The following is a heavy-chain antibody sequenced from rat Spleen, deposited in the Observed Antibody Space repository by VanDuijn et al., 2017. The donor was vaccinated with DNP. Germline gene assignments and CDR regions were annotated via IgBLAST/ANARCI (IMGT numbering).Heavy chain of an antibody. Sequence: EVQLVESGGGLVQPGRSMKLSCTVSGFNFSDYNMAWVRQAPKKGLEWVATISYDGSTTNYRDSVKGRFTISRDNAKNTLYLQMNSLRSEDMATYYCARWNSGHFDYWGQGVMVSVSS. CDR3: ARWNSGHFDY. J-gene: IGHJ2*01. V-gene: IGHV5-7*01. CDR1: GFNFSDYN. D-gene: IGHD4-3*01. CDR2: ISYDGSTT.